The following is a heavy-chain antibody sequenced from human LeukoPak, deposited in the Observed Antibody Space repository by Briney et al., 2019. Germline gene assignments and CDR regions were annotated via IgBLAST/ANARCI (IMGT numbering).Heavy chain of an antibody. D-gene: IGHD6-13*01. CDR2: IYYSGST. V-gene: IGHV4-59*01. J-gene: IGHJ4*02. Sequence: SETLSLTRTVSGGSISSYYWSWIRQPPGKGLEWIGYIYYSGSTNYNPSLKSRVTISVDTSKNQFSLKLSSVTAADTAVYYCAREGGIAAAGLDYWGQGTLVTVSS. CDR1: GGSISSYY. CDR3: AREGGIAAAGLDY.